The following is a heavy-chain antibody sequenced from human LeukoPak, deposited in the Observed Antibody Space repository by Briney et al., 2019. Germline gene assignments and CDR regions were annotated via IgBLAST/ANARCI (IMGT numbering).Heavy chain of an antibody. CDR2: LSDSGGST. V-gene: IGHV3-23*01. J-gene: IGHJ4*02. D-gene: IGHD3-9*01. CDR3: ARPYYDILTGYWPFDY. CDR1: GFTYSCYP. Sequence: GGSLTLSCSASGFTYSCYPMSWLPQAPGKGLEWGLALSDSGGSTYYADHVKGRFTISRDNFKNTLYMQENSLRAEDTAVYYCARPYYDILTGYWPFDYWGQGTLVTVSS.